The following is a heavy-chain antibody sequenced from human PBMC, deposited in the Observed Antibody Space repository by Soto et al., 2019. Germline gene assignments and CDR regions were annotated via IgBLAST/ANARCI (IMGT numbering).Heavy chain of an antibody. CDR3: ARREMATRTQSSGFDY. V-gene: IGHV4-61*01. CDR1: GGSVSSGSYY. D-gene: IGHD5-12*01. J-gene: IGHJ4*02. Sequence: SETLSLTCTVSGGSVSSGSYYWSWIRQPPGKGLEWIGYIYYSGSTNYNPSLKSRVTISVDTSKNQFSLKLSSVTAADTAVYYCARREMATRTQSSGFDYWGQGTLVTVSS. CDR2: IYYSGST.